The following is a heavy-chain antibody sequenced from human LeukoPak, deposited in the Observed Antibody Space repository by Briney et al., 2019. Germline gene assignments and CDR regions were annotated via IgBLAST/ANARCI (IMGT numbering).Heavy chain of an antibody. J-gene: IGHJ4*02. V-gene: IGHV3-23*01. D-gene: IGHD6-19*01. CDR1: GFTFSSYA. CDR2: ISGSGGTT. Sequence: GGSLRLSCAGSGFTFSSYAMSWVRQAPGKGLEWVSGISGSGGTTDYADSVKGRFTISRDNSKNTLYLQMNSLRVEDTAIYYCAKRGSGWYFDYWGQGSLVTVSS. CDR3: AKRGSGWYFDY.